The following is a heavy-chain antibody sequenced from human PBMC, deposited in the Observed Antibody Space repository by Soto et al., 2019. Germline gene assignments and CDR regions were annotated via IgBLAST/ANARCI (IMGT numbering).Heavy chain of an antibody. J-gene: IGHJ4*02. CDR1: GFTFSRYG. V-gene: IGHV3-21*01. D-gene: IGHD3-10*02. CDR2: ISSTTSYV. Sequence: GGSLRLSCVASGFTFSRYGMNWLRQAPGKGLEWVASISSTTSYVYYADSVKGRFTISRDNAKNSLYLQMNSLRAEDTAVYYCASLFRSPDYFDYWGQGTLVTVSS. CDR3: ASLFRSPDYFDY.